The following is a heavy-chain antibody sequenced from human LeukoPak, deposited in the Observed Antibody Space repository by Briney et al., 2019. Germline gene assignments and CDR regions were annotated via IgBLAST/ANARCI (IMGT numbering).Heavy chain of an antibody. Sequence: SVKVSCKASGYTFIGYYMYWVRQAPGQGLEWMGWINPNSGGTNYAQKFQGRVTMTRDTSISTAYMELGRLRSDDTAVYYCAREGDIVATTIDYWGQGTLVTVPS. CDR1: GYTFIGYY. CDR2: INPNSGGT. J-gene: IGHJ4*02. V-gene: IGHV1-2*02. D-gene: IGHD5-12*01. CDR3: AREGDIVATTIDY.